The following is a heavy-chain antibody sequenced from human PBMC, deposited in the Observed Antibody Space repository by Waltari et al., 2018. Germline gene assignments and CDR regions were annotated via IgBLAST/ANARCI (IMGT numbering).Heavy chain of an antibody. CDR2: INHSGST. CDR1: GGSFSGYY. CDR3: AREYLEGITMMDEAFDI. J-gene: IGHJ3*02. D-gene: IGHD3-22*01. V-gene: IGHV4-34*01. Sequence: QVQLQQWGAGLLKPSETLSLTCAVYGGSFSGYYWSWIRQPPGKGLEWIGEINHSGSTNDNPSLKSRVTISVDTSKNQFSLKLSSVTAADTAVYYCAREYLEGITMMDEAFDIWGQGTMVTVSS.